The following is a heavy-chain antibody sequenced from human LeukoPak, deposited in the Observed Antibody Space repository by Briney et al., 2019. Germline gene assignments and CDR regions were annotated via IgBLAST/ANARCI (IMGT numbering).Heavy chain of an antibody. J-gene: IGHJ4*02. CDR1: GGSISSDY. CDR2: IYNSGSN. D-gene: IGHD3-10*01. V-gene: IGHV4-59*03. CDR3: AARGY. Sequence: SETLSLTCTVSGGSISSDYWQWIRQPPGKGLEWIGYIYNSGSNNYNPSLKSRVTISIDKSKNQLSLKLTTVTAADTAAYYCAARGYWGQGTLVTVSS.